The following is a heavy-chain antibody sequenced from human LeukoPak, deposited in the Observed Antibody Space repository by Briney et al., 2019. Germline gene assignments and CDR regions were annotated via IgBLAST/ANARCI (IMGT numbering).Heavy chain of an antibody. CDR1: GYTFTSYG. CDR2: ISAYNGNT. CDR3: ARDRCSGGSCSSFDY. Sequence: GASVKVSCKASGYTFTSYGISWVRQAPGQGLEWMGWISAYNGNTNYAQKLQGRVTMTTDTSTSTAYMELRSLRSDDTAVYYCARDRCSGGSCSSFDYWGQGTLSPSPQ. D-gene: IGHD2-15*01. V-gene: IGHV1-18*01. J-gene: IGHJ4*02.